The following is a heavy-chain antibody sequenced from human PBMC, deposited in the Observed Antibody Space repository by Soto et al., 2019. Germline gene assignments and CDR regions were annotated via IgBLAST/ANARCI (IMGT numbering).Heavy chain of an antibody. V-gene: IGHV3-48*03. CDR1: GFTFSSYE. CDR3: ARASCSSTSCYIYYYYGMDV. J-gene: IGHJ6*02. CDR2: ISSSGSTI. D-gene: IGHD2-2*02. Sequence: EVQLVESGGGLVQPGGSMRLSCAASGFTFSSYEMNWVRQAPGKGLEWVSYISSSGSTIYYADSVKGRFTISRDNAKNSLYLQMNSLRAEDTAVYYCARASCSSTSCYIYYYYGMDVWGQGTTVTVSS.